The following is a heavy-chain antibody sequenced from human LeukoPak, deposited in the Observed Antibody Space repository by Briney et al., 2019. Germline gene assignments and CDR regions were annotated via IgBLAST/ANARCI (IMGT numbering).Heavy chain of an antibody. CDR1: GFTFSSYE. V-gene: IGHV3-48*03. CDR3: ARESQYGMDV. Sequence: PGGSLRLSCAACGFTFSSYEMNWVRQAPGKGLEWVSYISSSGSTIYYADSVKGRFTISRDNAKNSLYLQMNSLRAEDTAVYYCARESQYGMDVWGKGTTVTVSS. J-gene: IGHJ6*04. CDR2: ISSSGSTI.